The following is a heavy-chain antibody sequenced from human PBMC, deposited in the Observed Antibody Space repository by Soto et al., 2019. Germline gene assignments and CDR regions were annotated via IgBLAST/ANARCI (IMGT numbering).Heavy chain of an antibody. V-gene: IGHV1-18*01. D-gene: IGHD4-17*01. Sequence: QVQLVQSGAEVKKPGASVKVSCRASGYTFTSYGISWVRQAPGQGLEWIGWISAYNGNTNYAQKLKGRVTMTTDTSTSTAYMELRSLRSDDTAVYYCARMANLPSGDYGDYVDYWGQGTLVTVSS. CDR3: ARMANLPSGDYGDYVDY. J-gene: IGHJ4*02. CDR1: GYTFTSYG. CDR2: ISAYNGNT.